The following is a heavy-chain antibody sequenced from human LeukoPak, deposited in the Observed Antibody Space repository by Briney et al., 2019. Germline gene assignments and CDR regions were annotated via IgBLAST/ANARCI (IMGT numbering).Heavy chain of an antibody. CDR3: AKASPGYGDYVDY. Sequence: GGSLRLSCAASGFTFSSYAMHWVRQAPGKGLEWVAVISYDGSNKYYADSVKGRFTISRDNSKNTLYLQMNSLRAEDTAVYYCAKASPGYGDYVDYWGQGTLVTVSS. CDR2: ISYDGSNK. D-gene: IGHD4-17*01. CDR1: GFTFSSYA. J-gene: IGHJ4*02. V-gene: IGHV3-30*04.